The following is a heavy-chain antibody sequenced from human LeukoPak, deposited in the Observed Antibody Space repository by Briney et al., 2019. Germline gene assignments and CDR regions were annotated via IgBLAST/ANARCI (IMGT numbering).Heavy chain of an antibody. V-gene: IGHV3-53*01. Sequence: GGSLRLSCAASGFTVSSKYMSWVRQAPGKGLEWVSVMYSGGSTYYADSVEGRFTISRDNSKNTVYLQMNSLRAEDTAVYYCASVTMVRGPHFDYWGQGTLVTFSS. CDR1: GFTVSSKY. CDR2: MYSGGST. CDR3: ASVTMVRGPHFDY. D-gene: IGHD3-10*01. J-gene: IGHJ4*02.